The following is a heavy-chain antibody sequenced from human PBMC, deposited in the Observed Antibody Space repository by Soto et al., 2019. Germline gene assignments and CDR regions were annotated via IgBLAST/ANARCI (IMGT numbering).Heavy chain of an antibody. CDR3: AKGRSYYYYYGVDV. CDR1: GYTFTRSG. CDR2: ISSYNGDT. J-gene: IGHJ6*02. V-gene: IGHV1-18*01. Sequence: ASVKVSCKASGYTFTRSGISWARQAPGQGPEWMGWISSYNGDTNYAQTFQGRVTISRDNSKSTLYLQMNSLRAEDTALYYCAKGRSYYYYYGVDVWGQGTTVTVSS.